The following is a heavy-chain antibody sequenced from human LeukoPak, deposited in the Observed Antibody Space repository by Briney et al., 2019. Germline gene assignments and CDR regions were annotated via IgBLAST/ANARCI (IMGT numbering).Heavy chain of an antibody. CDR3: ARVSESGNSDY. V-gene: IGHV3-33*01. CDR1: GFSFTSYG. J-gene: IGHJ4*02. CDR2: IWYDGTNK. Sequence: PGRSLRLSCAASGFSFTSYGMHWVRQAPGKGLEGVAVIWYDGTNKHYADSVKGRYTISRDTSNNMLYLQMNSLRAEDTAVYYCARVSESGNSDYWGQGTLVTVSS. D-gene: IGHD4-23*01.